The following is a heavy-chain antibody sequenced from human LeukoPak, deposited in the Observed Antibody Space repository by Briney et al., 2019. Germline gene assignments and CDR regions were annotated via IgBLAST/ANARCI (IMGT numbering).Heavy chain of an antibody. V-gene: IGHV4-4*07. Sequence: SETLSLTCTVSGGSISSYYWSWIRQPAGKGLEWIGRIYISGSTNYNPSLKSRVTMSVDTSKNQFSLKLSSVTAADTAVYYCELRFLEWLSIKDYWGQGTLVTVSS. CDR2: IYISGST. J-gene: IGHJ4*02. CDR1: GGSISSYY. CDR3: ELRFLEWLSIKDY. D-gene: IGHD3-3*01.